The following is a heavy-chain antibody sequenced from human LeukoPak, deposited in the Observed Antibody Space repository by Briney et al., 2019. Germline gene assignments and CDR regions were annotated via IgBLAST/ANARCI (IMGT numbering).Heavy chain of an antibody. CDR3: ARPILTDYYKGSYFHY. CDR1: GGSFSGYY. J-gene: IGHJ4*02. V-gene: IGHV4-34*01. CDR2: INHSGST. Sequence: PSETLSLTCAVYGGSFSGYYWSWIRQPPGKGLEWIGEINHSGSTNYSPSLKSRVTISVDTSKNQFSLKLSSVTAADTAVYYCARPILTDYYKGSYFHYWGQGTLVTVSS. D-gene: IGHD3-9*01.